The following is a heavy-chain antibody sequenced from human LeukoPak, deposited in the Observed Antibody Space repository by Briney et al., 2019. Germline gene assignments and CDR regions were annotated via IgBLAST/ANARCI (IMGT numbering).Heavy chain of an antibody. Sequence: SETLSLTCTVSGGSISSYYWSWIRQPPGKGLEWIGDIYYSGSTNYNPSLKSRVTISVDTSKNQFSLKLSSVTAADTAVYYCARQRYYGSGSYGGMDVWGQGTTVTVSS. CDR1: GGSISSYY. J-gene: IGHJ6*02. D-gene: IGHD3-10*01. V-gene: IGHV4-59*08. CDR2: IYYSGST. CDR3: ARQRYYGSGSYGGMDV.